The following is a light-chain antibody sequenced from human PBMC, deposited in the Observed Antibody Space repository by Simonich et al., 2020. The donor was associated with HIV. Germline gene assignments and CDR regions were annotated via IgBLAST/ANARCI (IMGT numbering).Light chain of an antibody. CDR1: QSISSW. J-gene: IGKJ2*01. Sequence: DIQMTQSPSTLAASVGDRVTITCRASQSISSWLAWYQQKPGKAPKVLIYKASSLESGVPSRFSGRGSGTEFTLTISSLQPEDFASYYCQQFNSKPYTFGLGTKLEIK. V-gene: IGKV1-5*03. CDR2: KAS. CDR3: QQFNSKPYT.